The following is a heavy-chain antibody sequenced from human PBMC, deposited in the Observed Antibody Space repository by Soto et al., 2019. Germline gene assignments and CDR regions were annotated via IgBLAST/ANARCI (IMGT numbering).Heavy chain of an antibody. V-gene: IGHV1-18*01. CDR3: ARVGQQARYPDYYYYYYMDV. CDR1: GYTFTSYG. CDR2: ISAYNGNT. J-gene: IGHJ6*03. D-gene: IGHD6-13*01. Sequence: QVQLVQSGAEVKKPGASVKVSCKASGYTFTSYGISWVRQAPGQGLEWMGWISAYNGNTNYAHKLQGRVTMTTDTSTSTAYIELRSLRSDDTAVYYCARVGQQARYPDYYYYYYMDVWGKGTKVTVSS.